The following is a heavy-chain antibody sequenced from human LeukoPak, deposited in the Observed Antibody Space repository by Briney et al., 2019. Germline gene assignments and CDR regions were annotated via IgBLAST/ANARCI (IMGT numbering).Heavy chain of an antibody. CDR2: IWYDGSNK. J-gene: IGHJ3*02. Sequence: GGSLRLSCAASGFTFSSYGMHWVRQAPGKGLEWMAVIWYDGSNKYYADSVKGRFTISRDNSKNTLYLQMNSLRAEDTAVYYCAKDTRGIAAAGTGAFDIWGQGTMVTVSS. V-gene: IGHV3-33*06. CDR3: AKDTRGIAAAGTGAFDI. CDR1: GFTFSSYG. D-gene: IGHD6-13*01.